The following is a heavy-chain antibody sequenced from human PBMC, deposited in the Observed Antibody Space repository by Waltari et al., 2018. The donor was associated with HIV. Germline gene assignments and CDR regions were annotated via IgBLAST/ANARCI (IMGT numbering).Heavy chain of an antibody. V-gene: IGHV3-23*01. CDR3: AKDPGMDV. Sequence: EVQLLESGGGLVQPGGSLRLSCAASGFTFSRSPMNWVRQAPGKGLEWVSGISGSGGSTYYADSVKGRLTISRDNSKSTVYLQMNSLRAKDTAIYYCAKDPGMDVWGQGTTVTVSS. J-gene: IGHJ6*02. CDR2: ISGSGGST. CDR1: GFTFSRSP.